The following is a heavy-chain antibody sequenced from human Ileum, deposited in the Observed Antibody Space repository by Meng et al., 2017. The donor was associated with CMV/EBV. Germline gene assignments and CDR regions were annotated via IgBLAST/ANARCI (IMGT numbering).Heavy chain of an antibody. CDR3: ATVVVAASAY. J-gene: IGHJ4*02. V-gene: IGHV3-48*03. CDR1: GFTLSNYE. D-gene: IGHD2-15*01. CDR2: ISSGGSTK. Sequence: GESLKISCAASGFTLSNYEMTWVRQAPGKGLDWVSHISSGGSTKYYADSVKGRFTISRDNAKNSLYLQMNSLRAEDTAVYYCATVVVAASAYWGQGTQVTVSS.